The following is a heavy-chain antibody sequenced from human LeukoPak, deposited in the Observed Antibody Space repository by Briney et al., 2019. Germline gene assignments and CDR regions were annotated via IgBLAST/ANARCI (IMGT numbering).Heavy chain of an antibody. J-gene: IGHJ6*03. D-gene: IGHD3-22*01. CDR2: IYSGGST. CDR1: GFTFSSYA. V-gene: IGHV3-53*01. Sequence: GGSLRLSCAASGFTFSSYAMSWVRQAPGKGLEWVSVIYSGGSTYYADSVKGRFTISRDNSKNTLYLQMNSLRAEDTAVYYCARADSFYYYYYMDVWGKGTTVTVSS. CDR3: ARADSFYYYYYMDV.